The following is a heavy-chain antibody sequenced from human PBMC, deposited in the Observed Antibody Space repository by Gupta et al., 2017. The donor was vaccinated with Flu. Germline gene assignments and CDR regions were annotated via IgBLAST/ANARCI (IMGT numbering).Heavy chain of an antibody. J-gene: IGHJ5*02. CDR2: IKQDGSEK. Sequence: EVQLVESGGGLVQPGGSLRLSCAASGFTFSSYWMSWVRQAPGKGLEWVANIKQDGSEKYYVDSVKGRFTISRDNAKNSLYLQMNSLRAEDTAVYYCARDLEYSRTRGFDPWGQGTLVTVSS. CDR1: GFTFSSYW. D-gene: IGHD6-6*01. V-gene: IGHV3-7*04. CDR3: ARDLEYSRTRGFDP.